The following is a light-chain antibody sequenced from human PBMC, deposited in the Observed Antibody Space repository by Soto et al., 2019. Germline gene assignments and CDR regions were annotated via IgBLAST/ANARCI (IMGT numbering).Light chain of an antibody. CDR2: DVS. CDR1: SSDVGGYNY. J-gene: IGLJ1*01. Sequence: QSVLTQPASVSGSPGQSITISCTGTSSDVGGYNYVSWYQQHPGKAHKLMIYDVSNRPSGVSNRFSGSKSGNTASLTISGLQAEDEADYYCSSYTSSSTQVFGTGTKVTVL. CDR3: SSYTSSSTQV. V-gene: IGLV2-14*01.